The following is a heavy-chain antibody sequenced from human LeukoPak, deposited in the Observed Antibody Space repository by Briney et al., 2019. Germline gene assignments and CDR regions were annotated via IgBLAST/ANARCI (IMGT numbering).Heavy chain of an antibody. Sequence: TTSETLSLTCAVYGGSFSGYYWRWIRQPPGKGLEWVGEINHSGSTNYNPSLKRRITISVNTSKNQFSLKLTSVTAADTAVYYCARGGWQQLGYFDYWGQGTLVTVSS. J-gene: IGHJ4*02. CDR1: GGSFSGYY. CDR3: ARGGWQQLGYFDY. CDR2: INHSGST. V-gene: IGHV4-34*01. D-gene: IGHD6-13*01.